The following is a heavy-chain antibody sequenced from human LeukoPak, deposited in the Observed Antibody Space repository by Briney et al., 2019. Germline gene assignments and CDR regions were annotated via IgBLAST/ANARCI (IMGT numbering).Heavy chain of an antibody. CDR3: AGGIAAAGIYFDY. CDR1: GGSISSYH. J-gene: IGHJ4*02. CDR2: VYDSGST. D-gene: IGHD6-13*01. V-gene: IGHV4-59*01. Sequence: SETLSLTCTVSGGSISSYHWSWIRQPPGKGLEWIGYVYDSGSTNYNPSLKSRVTISVDTSKNQFSLKLSSVTAADTAVYYCAGGIAAAGIYFDYWGQGTLVTVSS.